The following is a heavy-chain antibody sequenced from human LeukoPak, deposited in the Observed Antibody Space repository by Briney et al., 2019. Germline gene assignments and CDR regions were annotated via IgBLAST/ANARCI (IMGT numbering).Heavy chain of an antibody. Sequence: GGSLRLSCAASGFTFSSYSMNWVRQAPGKGLEWVSSISSSSSYIYYADSVKGRFTISRDNAKNSLYLQMNSLRAEDTAVYYCARGSLSGQGSGGPQDYWGQGTLVTVSS. D-gene: IGHD3-10*01. CDR1: GFTFSSYS. CDR3: ARGSLSGQGSGGPQDY. CDR2: ISSSSSYI. V-gene: IGHV3-21*01. J-gene: IGHJ4*02.